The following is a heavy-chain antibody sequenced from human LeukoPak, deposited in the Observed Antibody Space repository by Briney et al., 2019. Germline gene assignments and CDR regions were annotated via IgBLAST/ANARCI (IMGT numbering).Heavy chain of an antibody. CDR1: GFTFSGYA. CDR2: ISFDGNNK. Sequence: GGSLRLSCAASGFTFSGYAMHWVRQAPGKGLEWVAGISFDGNNKRYADAVKGRFTISRDNSKNALYLEMNSLRAEEDTSVYYCASRWYFDYWGQGTLVTVSS. J-gene: IGHJ4*02. V-gene: IGHV3-30*03. CDR3: ASRWYFDY. D-gene: IGHD5-24*01.